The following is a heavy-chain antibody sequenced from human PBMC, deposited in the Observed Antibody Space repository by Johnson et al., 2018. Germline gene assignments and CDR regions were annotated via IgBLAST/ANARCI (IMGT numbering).Heavy chain of an antibody. CDR1: GFSFSSYG. CDR2: DGSTK. V-gene: IGHV3-33*01. Sequence: QVQLVQSGGGVVQPGRSLRLSCAASGFSFSSYGIHWVRQAPGKGLDCDGSTKYHADSVKGRFTISRDDSKNTLYLQMNSLKTEDTAVYYCTTDHPDYGDYGFYYYYYMDVWGKGTTVTVSS. J-gene: IGHJ6*03. D-gene: IGHD4-17*01. CDR3: TTDHPDYGDYGFYYYYYMDV.